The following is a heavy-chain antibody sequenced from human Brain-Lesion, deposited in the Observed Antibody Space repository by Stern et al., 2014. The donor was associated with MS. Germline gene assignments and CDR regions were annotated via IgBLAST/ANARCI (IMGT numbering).Heavy chain of an antibody. V-gene: IGHV3-30*18. CDR3: AKHLAERPFDY. CDR1: GFNYTDYW. J-gene: IGHJ4*02. CDR2: ISNDGNHK. D-gene: IGHD1-1*01. Sequence: VQLVESGGGLVQPGGSLRLSCAASGFNYTDYWMRWVRQAPGKGPERVAVISNDGNHKYYAGSVKDRFTISRDNSKNTLYLQMNSLRVEDTAVYYCAKHLAERPFDYWGQGTLVTVSS.